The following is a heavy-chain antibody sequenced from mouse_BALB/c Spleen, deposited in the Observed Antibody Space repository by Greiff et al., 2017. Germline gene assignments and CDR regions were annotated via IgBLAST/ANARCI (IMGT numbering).Heavy chain of an antibody. D-gene: IGHD2-3*01. V-gene: IGHV1-67*01. Sequence: QVQLKESGPELVRPGESVKISCKGSGYTFTDYAMHWVKQSHAKSLEWIGVISIYYDNTNYNQKFKGKATMTVDKSSSTAYMELARLTSEDSAIYYCARSGDGYRPHYYAMDYWGQGTSVTVSS. CDR3: ARSGDGYRPHYYAMDY. CDR1: GYTFTDYA. CDR2: ISIYYDNT. J-gene: IGHJ4*01.